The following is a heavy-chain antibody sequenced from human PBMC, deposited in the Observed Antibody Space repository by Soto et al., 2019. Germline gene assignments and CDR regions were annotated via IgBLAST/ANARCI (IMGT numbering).Heavy chain of an antibody. D-gene: IGHD3-10*01. J-gene: IGHJ5*02. V-gene: IGHV4-30-2*01. Sequence: SETLSLTCAVSGGSISSGGFSWSWIRQPPGKGLEWIGYMYHSGSTYYNPSLKSRVTISVDRSKNQFSLKLSSVTAADTAVYYCARVPGPWGQGTLVTVSS. CDR1: GGSISSGGFS. CDR2: MYHSGST. CDR3: ARVPGP.